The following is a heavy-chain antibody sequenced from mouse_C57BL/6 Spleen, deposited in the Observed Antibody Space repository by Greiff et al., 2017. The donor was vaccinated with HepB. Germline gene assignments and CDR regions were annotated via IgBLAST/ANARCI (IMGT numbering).Heavy chain of an antibody. CDR3: ARDWGSDYYAMDY. V-gene: IGHV5-16*01. CDR2: INYDGSST. CDR1: GFTFSDYY. Sequence: DVKLVESEGGLVQPGSSMKLSCTASGFTFSDYYMAWVRQVPEKGLEWVANINYDGSSTYYLDSLKSRFIISRDNAKNILYLQMSSLKSEDTATYYWARDWGSDYYAMDYWGQGTSVTVSS. J-gene: IGHJ4*01.